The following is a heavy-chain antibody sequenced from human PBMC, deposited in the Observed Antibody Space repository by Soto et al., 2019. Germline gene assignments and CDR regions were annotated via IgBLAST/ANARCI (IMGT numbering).Heavy chain of an antibody. CDR3: AREKYYYDSSGYPSPNWFDP. CDR2: IYYSGST. V-gene: IGHV4-31*03. D-gene: IGHD3-22*01. J-gene: IGHJ5*02. Sequence: SETLSLTCTVSGGSISSVGYYWIWIRQHPGKGLEWIGYIYYSGSTYYNPSLKSRVTISVDTSKNQFSLKLSSVTAADTAVYYCAREKYYYDSSGYPSPNWFDPWGQGTLVTVSS. CDR1: GGSISSVGYY.